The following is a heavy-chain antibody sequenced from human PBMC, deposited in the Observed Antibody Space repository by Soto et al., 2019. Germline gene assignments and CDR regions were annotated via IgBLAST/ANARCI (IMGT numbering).Heavy chain of an antibody. CDR1: GFTFSNAW. V-gene: IGHV3-15*01. CDR2: IKSKTDGGTT. D-gene: IGHD3-10*01. J-gene: IGHJ4*02. CDR3: TTDQYYYGSGSSN. Sequence: GGSLRLSCAASGFTFSNAWMSWVRQAPGKGLEWVGRIKSKTDGGTTDYAAPVKGRFTISRDDSKNTLYLQMNSLKTEDTAVYYCTTDQYYYGSGSSNWGQGTLVTVSP.